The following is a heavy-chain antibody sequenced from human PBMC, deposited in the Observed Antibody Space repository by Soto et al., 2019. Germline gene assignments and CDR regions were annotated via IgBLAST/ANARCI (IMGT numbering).Heavy chain of an antibody. Sequence: ASVKVSCKASGYTFTSYAMHWVRQSPGKRLEWMGWINAGNGNTKYSQKFQGRVTITRDTSASTAYMELSSLRSEDTAVYYCARDLVALWFGESDWFDPWGQGTLVTVSS. CDR1: GYTFTSYA. D-gene: IGHD3-10*01. CDR3: ARDLVALWFGESDWFDP. J-gene: IGHJ5*02. V-gene: IGHV1-3*01. CDR2: INAGNGNT.